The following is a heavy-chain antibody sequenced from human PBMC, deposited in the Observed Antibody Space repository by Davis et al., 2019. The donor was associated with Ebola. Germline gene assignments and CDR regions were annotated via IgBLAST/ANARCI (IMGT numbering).Heavy chain of an antibody. J-gene: IGHJ5*02. D-gene: IGHD2-15*01. V-gene: IGHV1-69*13. CDR1: GGTFSSYA. Sequence: AASVKVSCKASGGTFSSYAISWVRQAPGQGLEWMGGIIPIFGTANYAQKFQGRVTITADESTSAAYMELSSLRSEDTAVYYCASQPLDPILGYCSGGSYYNWFDPWGQGTLVTVSS. CDR2: IIPIFGTA. CDR3: ASQPLDPILGYCSGGSYYNWFDP.